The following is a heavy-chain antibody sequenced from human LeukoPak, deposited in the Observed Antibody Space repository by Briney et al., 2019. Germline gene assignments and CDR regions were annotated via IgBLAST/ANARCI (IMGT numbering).Heavy chain of an antibody. V-gene: IGHV4-31*03. Sequence: SETLSLTCTVSGGSISGYYWSWIRQHPGKGLEWIGYTYYSGSTYYNPSLKSRVTISVDTSKNQFSLKLSSVTAADTAVYYCARDSARYSSWFDPWGQGTLVTVSS. CDR2: TYYSGST. D-gene: IGHD1-1*01. CDR1: GGSISGYY. CDR3: ARDSARYSSWFDP. J-gene: IGHJ5*02.